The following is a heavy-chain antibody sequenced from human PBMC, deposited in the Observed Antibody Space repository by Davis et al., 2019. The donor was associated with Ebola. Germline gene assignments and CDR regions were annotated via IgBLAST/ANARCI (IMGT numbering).Heavy chain of an antibody. V-gene: IGHV3-15*01. CDR3: TTVHSSGSPTRDY. CDR2: IKSKTDGGTT. Sequence: GGSLRLSCAASGFTFSNAWMSWVRQAPGKGLEWVGRIKSKTDGGTTDYAAPVKGRFTISRDDSKNTLFLQMNSLKTEDTAVYYCTTVHSSGSPTRDYWGQGTLVTVSS. CDR1: GFTFSNAW. J-gene: IGHJ4*02. D-gene: IGHD3-22*01.